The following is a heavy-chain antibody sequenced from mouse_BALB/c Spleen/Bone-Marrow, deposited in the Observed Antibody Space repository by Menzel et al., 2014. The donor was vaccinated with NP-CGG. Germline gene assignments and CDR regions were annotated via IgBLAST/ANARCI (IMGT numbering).Heavy chain of an antibody. J-gene: IGHJ4*01. CDR3: AREHGDY. CDR2: INPGSGAT. Sequence: VKLQESGAELVRPGTSVKVSCKASGYAFTNYLIEWVKQRPGQGLEWIGVINPGSGATDYNEEFKGKATLTADKSSSTAYMHLSSLTSDDSAVYFCAREHGDYWGQGTSVTVSS. CDR1: GYAFTNYL. V-gene: IGHV1-54*01.